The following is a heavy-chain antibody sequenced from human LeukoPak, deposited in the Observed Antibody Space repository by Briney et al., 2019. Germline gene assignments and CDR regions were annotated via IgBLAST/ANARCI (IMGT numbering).Heavy chain of an antibody. CDR2: ISAYNGNT. D-gene: IGHD3-22*01. V-gene: IGHV1-18*01. Sequence: ASVKVSCKASGYTFTSYGISWVRQAPGQGLEWMGWISAYNGNTNYAQKLQGRVTMTTDTSTNTAYMELRSLRSDDTAVYYCARVGYYDSSGYMDVWGKGTTVTVSS. J-gene: IGHJ6*04. CDR1: GYTFTSYG. CDR3: ARVGYYDSSGYMDV.